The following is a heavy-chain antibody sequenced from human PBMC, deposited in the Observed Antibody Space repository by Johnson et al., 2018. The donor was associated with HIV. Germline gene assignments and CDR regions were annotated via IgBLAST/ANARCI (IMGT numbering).Heavy chain of an antibody. D-gene: IGHD6-13*01. CDR1: GFTFSSYA. V-gene: IGHV3-30-3*01. J-gene: IGHJ3*02. CDR3: ARVAVATAAGGVALDI. Sequence: QVQLVESGGGLVQPGGSLRLSCAASGFTFSSYAMHWVRQAPGKGLEWVAVISYDGSNKYYADSVKGRFTISRDNSKNMLYLQMNSLRAEDTAVYYCARVAVATAAGGVALDIWGPGTMVTVS. CDR2: ISYDGSNK.